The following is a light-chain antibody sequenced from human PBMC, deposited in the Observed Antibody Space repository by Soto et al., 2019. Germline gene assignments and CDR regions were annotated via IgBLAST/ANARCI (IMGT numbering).Light chain of an antibody. CDR2: ENN. CDR3: GTWDSSLSVLYV. V-gene: IGLV1-51*02. Sequence: QSVLTQPPSVSAAPGQKVTISCSGSSSNIGNNYVSWYQQLPGTAPKLLIYENNKRPSGIPDRFSGSKSGTSATLGITGLQTGDEADYYCGTWDSSLSVLYVFGTGTRLPS. CDR1: SSNIGNNY. J-gene: IGLJ1*01.